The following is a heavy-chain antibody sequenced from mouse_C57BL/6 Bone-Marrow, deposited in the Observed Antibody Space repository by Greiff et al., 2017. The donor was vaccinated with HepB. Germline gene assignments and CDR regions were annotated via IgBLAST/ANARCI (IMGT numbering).Heavy chain of an antibody. J-gene: IGHJ2*01. CDR3: ARSDYVY. Sequence: QVQLQQSGPELVKPGASVKISCKASGYAFSSSWMNWVKQRPGKGLEWIGRIYPGDGDTNYNGKFKGKATLTADKSSSTAYMQLSSLTSEDSAVYFCARSDYVYWGQGTTLTVSS. D-gene: IGHD2-4*01. CDR1: GYAFSSSW. CDR2: IYPGDGDT. V-gene: IGHV1-82*01.